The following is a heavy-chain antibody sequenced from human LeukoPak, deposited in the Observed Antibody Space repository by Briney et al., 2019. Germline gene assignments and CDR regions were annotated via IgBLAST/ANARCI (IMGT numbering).Heavy chain of an antibody. J-gene: IGHJ4*02. D-gene: IGHD2-2*01. CDR2: INPNSGGT. CDR3: ARDPSAVVPAAIDY. Sequence: ASVKVSCKASGYTFTGYYMHWVRQAPGQGLEWMGWINPNSGGTNYAQKFQGRVTMTRDTSISTAYMELSRLRSDDTAVYYCARDPSAVVPAAIDYWGQGTLVTVSS. V-gene: IGHV1-2*02. CDR1: GYTFTGYY.